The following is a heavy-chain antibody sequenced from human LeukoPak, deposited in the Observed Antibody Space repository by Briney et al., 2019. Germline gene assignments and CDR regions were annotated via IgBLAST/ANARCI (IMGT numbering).Heavy chain of an antibody. Sequence: PGGSLRLSCAASGFTFSSCSMNWVRQAPGKGLEWVSSISSSSSYIYYADSVKGRFTISRDNAKNSLYLQMNSLRAEDTAVYYCARDRDYYDSSGYHDPEFDYWGQGTLVTVSS. D-gene: IGHD3-22*01. CDR1: GFTFSSCS. J-gene: IGHJ4*02. V-gene: IGHV3-21*01. CDR2: ISSSSSYI. CDR3: ARDRDYYDSSGYHDPEFDY.